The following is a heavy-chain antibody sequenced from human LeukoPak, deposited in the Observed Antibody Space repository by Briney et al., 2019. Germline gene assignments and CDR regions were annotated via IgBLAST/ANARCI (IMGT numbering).Heavy chain of an antibody. CDR2: IKEDGSEK. CDR1: GFLFSRYW. V-gene: IGHV3-7*01. CDR3: ARDSFETDIGY. J-gene: IGHJ4*02. Sequence: LPGGSLRLSCAASGFLFSRYWMSWVRQAPGKGLEWVANIKEDGSEKYYVESMKGRFTISRDNVKNSLYLQINSLRAEDTAVYYCARDSFETDIGYWGQGTLVTVSS. D-gene: IGHD1-14*01.